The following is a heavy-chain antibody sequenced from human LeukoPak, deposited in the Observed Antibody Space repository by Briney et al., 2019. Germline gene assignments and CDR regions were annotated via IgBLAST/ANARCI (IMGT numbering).Heavy chain of an antibody. CDR3: ARGRITIFGVVTDTNFDY. CDR1: GGSFSGYY. Sequence: PSETLSLTCAVYGGSFSGYYWSWIRQPPGKGLEWIGEINHSGSTNYNPSLKSRVTISVDTSKNQFSLKLSSVTAADTAVYYCARGRITIFGVVTDTNFDYWGQGTLVTVSS. J-gene: IGHJ4*02. CDR2: INHSGST. V-gene: IGHV4-34*01. D-gene: IGHD3-3*01.